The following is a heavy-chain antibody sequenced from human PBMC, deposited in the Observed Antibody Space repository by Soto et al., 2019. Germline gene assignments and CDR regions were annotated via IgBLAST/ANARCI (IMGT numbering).Heavy chain of an antibody. J-gene: IGHJ6*02. D-gene: IGHD6-13*01. V-gene: IGHV3-23*01. CDR2: ISGSGGST. CDR3: AKDLPYSSRRGQGYGMDV. CDR1: GFTFSSYA. Sequence: GGSLRLSCAASGFTFSSYAMSWVRQAPGKGLEWVSAISGSGGSTYYADSVKGRFTISRDNSKNTLYLQMNSLRAEDTAVYYCAKDLPYSSRRGQGYGMDVWGQGTTVTVSS.